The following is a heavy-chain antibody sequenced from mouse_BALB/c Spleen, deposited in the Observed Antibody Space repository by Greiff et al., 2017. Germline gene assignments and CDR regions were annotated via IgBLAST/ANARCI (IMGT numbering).Heavy chain of an antibody. J-gene: IGHJ2*01. D-gene: IGHD1-1*01. V-gene: IGHV5-6-4*01. CDR1: GFTFSSYT. CDR3: TREGSSFDY. CDR2: ISSGGSYT. Sequence: EVKVVESGGGLVKPGGSLKLSCAASGFTFSSYTMSWVRQTPEKRLEWVATISSGGSYTYYPDSVKGRFTISRDNAKNTLYLQMSSLKSEDTAMYYCTREGSSFDYWGQGTTLTVSS.